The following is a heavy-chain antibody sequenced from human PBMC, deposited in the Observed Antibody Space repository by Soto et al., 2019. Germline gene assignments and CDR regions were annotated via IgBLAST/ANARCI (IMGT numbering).Heavy chain of an antibody. J-gene: IGHJ5*02. CDR1: RFTFCSYA. V-gene: IGHV3-23*01. CDR2: LRVSRVSK. CDR3: AKFVPYWFDP. Sequence: AALGLSCPASRFTFCSYAMTWVLQAPGNGPDLVSSLRVSRVSKYQPYTAMGRFTISRDNSKSTLYLQMNSLRAEDTAVYYCAKFVPYWFDPWGQGTLVTVSS. D-gene: IGHD3-10*02.